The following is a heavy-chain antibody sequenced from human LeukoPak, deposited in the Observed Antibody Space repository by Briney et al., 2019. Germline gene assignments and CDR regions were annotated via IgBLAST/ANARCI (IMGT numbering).Heavy chain of an antibody. CDR1: GGTFSSYA. CDR3: ASPPQGTSGAGPFDY. Sequence: SVKVSCKGSGGTFSSYAISWVRQAPGQGLEWMGGIIPIFGTANYAQKFQGRVTITTDESTSTAYMELSSLRSEDTAVYYCASPPQGTSGAGPFDYWGQGTLVTVSS. J-gene: IGHJ4*02. V-gene: IGHV1-69*05. CDR2: IIPIFGTA. D-gene: IGHD1-26*01.